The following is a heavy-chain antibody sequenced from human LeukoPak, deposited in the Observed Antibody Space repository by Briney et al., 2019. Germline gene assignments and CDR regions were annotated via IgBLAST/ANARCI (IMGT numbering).Heavy chain of an antibody. D-gene: IGHD6-13*01. CDR3: ARGYSSSWYPGDYFDY. V-gene: IGHV6-1*01. CDR2: TYYRSKWYN. J-gene: IGHJ4*02. CDR1: GDSVSSNSAA. Sequence: SQTLSLTCAISGDSVSSNSAAWNWIRQSPSRGLEWLGRTYYRSKWYNDYAVSVKSRITINPDTSKNQFSLQLNSVTPEDTAVYYCARGYSSSWYPGDYFDYWGQGTLVTVSS.